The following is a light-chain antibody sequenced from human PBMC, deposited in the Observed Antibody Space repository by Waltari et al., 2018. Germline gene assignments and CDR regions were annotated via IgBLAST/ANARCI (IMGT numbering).Light chain of an antibody. CDR3: SSYTGSSIRYV. CDR2: GVS. J-gene: IGLJ1*01. Sequence: QSDLTQPASVSGSPGQSITISCTGTSSDVGGYNYVSWYQQHPGKAPKLMIYGVSKRPSGVSNRFSGSKSGNTASLTISGLQAEDEADYYCSSYTGSSIRYVFGTGTKVTVL. V-gene: IGLV2-14*01. CDR1: SSDVGGYNY.